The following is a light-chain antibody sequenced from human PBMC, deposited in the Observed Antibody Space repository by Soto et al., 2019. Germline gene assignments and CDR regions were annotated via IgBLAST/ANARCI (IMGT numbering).Light chain of an antibody. J-gene: IGKJ4*01. CDR3: QQYNSYLT. CDR2: DAS. Sequence: DIQMTQSPSTLSASVGDRVTITCRASQSISSWLAWYQQNPGKAPKFLIYDASSLESGVPSRFSGSGSGTEFSLTISSLQPDDFATYYCQQYNSYLTFGGGTKVEIK. V-gene: IGKV1-5*01. CDR1: QSISSW.